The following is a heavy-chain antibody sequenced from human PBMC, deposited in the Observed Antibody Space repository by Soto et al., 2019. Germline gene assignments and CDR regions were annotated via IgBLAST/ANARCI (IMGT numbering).Heavy chain of an antibody. J-gene: IGHJ3*02. Sequence: GGSLRLSCAASGFTFSSYAMSSVRQAPGKGLEWVSAISGSGGSTYYADSVKGRFTISRDNSKNTLYLQMNSLRAEDTAVYYCAKDNIVVVVAATPNDAFDIWGQGTMVTVSS. CDR1: GFTFSSYA. V-gene: IGHV3-23*01. D-gene: IGHD2-15*01. CDR3: AKDNIVVVVAATPNDAFDI. CDR2: ISGSGGST.